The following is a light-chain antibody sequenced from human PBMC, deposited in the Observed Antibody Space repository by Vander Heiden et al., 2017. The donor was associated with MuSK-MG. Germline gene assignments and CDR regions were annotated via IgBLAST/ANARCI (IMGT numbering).Light chain of an antibody. CDR3: QQDSTTWT. V-gene: IGKV3D-15*01. CDR1: QSVRNH. CDR2: GAS. Sequence: EIVMTQSPATLSVSPGERATLSCRASQSVRNHLAWYQQKPGQAPKFLIYGASNSANGVPDRFSGSGYGKEFPLTSSRRQYEDFTVYYGQQDSTTWTFGQGTKVEIK. J-gene: IGKJ1*01.